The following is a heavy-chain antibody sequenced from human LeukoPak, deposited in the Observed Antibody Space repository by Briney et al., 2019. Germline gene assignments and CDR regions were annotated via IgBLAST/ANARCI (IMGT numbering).Heavy chain of an antibody. Sequence: ASVKVSCKTSGYTFIGYYIHWVRQAPGQGLEWMGWINPNSGATNYAQSFQDRVTVTRDTSISTAYMELRSLISADTAVYYCARADEYRSEYYFDNWGPGTLVTVSS. CDR3: ARADEYRSEYYFDN. CDR2: INPNSGAT. D-gene: IGHD6-6*01. J-gene: IGHJ4*02. CDR1: GYTFIGYY. V-gene: IGHV1-2*02.